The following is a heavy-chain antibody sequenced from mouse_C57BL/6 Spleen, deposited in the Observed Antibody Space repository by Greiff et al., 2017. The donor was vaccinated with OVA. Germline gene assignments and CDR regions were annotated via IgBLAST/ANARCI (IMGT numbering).Heavy chain of an antibody. CDR2: IYPGSGST. CDR3: AREDYYGSSSLGY. D-gene: IGHD1-1*01. J-gene: IGHJ2*01. V-gene: IGHV1-55*01. Sequence: VQLQQPGAELVKPGASVKMSCKASGYTFTSYWITWVKQRPGQGLEWLGDIYPGSGSTNYNEKFKSKAKLTVDTSSSTAYMQLSSLTSEDSAVYYCAREDYYGSSSLGYWGQGTTLTVSS. CDR1: GYTFTSYW.